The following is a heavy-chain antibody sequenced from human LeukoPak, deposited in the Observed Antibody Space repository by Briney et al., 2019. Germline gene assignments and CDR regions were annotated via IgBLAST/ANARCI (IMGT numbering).Heavy chain of an antibody. CDR2: IYYSGST. J-gene: IGHJ4*02. CDR3: AREGYAYGNDY. D-gene: IGHD3-10*01. Sequence: SETLSLTCTVSGGSISSCSYYWGWIRQPPGKGLERFGRIYYSGSTYYNPSLTSRVTISVDTSKNQFSLKLSSVTAADTAVSYCAREGYAYGNDYWGQGTLVTVSS. V-gene: IGHV4-39*02. CDR1: GGSISSCSYY.